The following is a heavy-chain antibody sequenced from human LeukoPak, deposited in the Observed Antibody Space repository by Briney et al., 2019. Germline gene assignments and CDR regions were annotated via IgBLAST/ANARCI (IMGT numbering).Heavy chain of an antibody. CDR1: GFTFSSYA. J-gene: IGHJ4*02. CDR2: ISYDGSNK. CDR3: AGMATGFDY. D-gene: IGHD5-24*01. Sequence: GGSLRLSCAAPGFTFSSYAMHWVRQAPGKGLEWVAVISYDGSNKYYADSVKGRFTISRDNSKNTLYLQMNSLRAEDTAVYYCAGMATGFDYWGQGTLVTVSS. V-gene: IGHV3-30-3*01.